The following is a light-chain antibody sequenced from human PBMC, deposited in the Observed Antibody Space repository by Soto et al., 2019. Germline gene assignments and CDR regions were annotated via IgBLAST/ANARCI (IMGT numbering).Light chain of an antibody. CDR1: QSVSSN. J-gene: IGKJ2*01. Sequence: EIVMTQSPATLSVSPGERATLSCRASQSVSSNLAWYQQKPGQAPRLLIYGASTRATGIPARFSGSGSGPEFTLTISSLQSEDFAVYSCQQYNNWPYTFGQGTKLEIK. V-gene: IGKV3-15*01. CDR2: GAS. CDR3: QQYNNWPYT.